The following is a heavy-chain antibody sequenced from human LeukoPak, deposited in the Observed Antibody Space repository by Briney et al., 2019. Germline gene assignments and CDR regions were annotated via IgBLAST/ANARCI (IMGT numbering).Heavy chain of an antibody. Sequence: SGTLSLTCGVRGGSFSDYYWSWIRQSPGVGLEWIGEINHSGSTNYNPSLKSRVTISVDTPKNQFSLKLSSLTAADTAVYYCVRVGTYTSSWYRFKYFDYWGQGTLVTVSS. CDR3: VRVGTYTSSWYRFKYFDY. CDR2: INHSGST. D-gene: IGHD6-13*01. J-gene: IGHJ4*02. CDR1: GGSFSDYY. V-gene: IGHV4-34*01.